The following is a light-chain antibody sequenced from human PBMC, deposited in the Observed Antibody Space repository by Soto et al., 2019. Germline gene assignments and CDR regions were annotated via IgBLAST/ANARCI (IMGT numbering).Light chain of an antibody. CDR2: AAS. J-gene: IGKJ2*01. CDR1: QSMSIY. V-gene: IGKV1-39*01. CDR3: QQSDSIPYT. Sequence: DIEMTQSPSSLSASVGDRVTITCRASQSMSIYLNWYQQKPGKAPKLLIYAASNLQSGVPSRFSGSGSGTDFTLTISTLHPEDFATYYCQQSDSIPYTFGQGTKVEIK.